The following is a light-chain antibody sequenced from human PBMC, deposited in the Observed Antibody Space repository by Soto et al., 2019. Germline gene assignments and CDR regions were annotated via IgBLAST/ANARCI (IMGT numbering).Light chain of an antibody. CDR3: HQRQSWPRT. Sequence: EIVLTQSPVTLSLSPGERATLSCRASQSVSNQLAWYQQKPGQAPRLLIYDASRRVTGIPPRFSGSGSGTDFTLTISDVQPEDFALYYCHQRQSWPRTFGQGTKVDIK. CDR1: QSVSNQ. J-gene: IGKJ1*01. V-gene: IGKV3-11*01. CDR2: DAS.